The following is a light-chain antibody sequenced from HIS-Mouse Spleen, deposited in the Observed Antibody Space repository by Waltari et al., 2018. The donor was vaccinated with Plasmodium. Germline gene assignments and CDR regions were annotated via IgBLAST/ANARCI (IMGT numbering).Light chain of an antibody. V-gene: IGKV1-6*01. J-gene: IGKJ3*01. CDR1: QGIRND. Sequence: AIQMTQSPSSLSASVGDRVTITCRASQGIRNDLGWYQQKPGKAPKLLISAASSLQSGVPSRFSGSGSGTDFTFTISSLQPEDIATYYCQQYDNLPYTFGPGTKVDIK. CDR2: AAS. CDR3: QQYDNLPYT.